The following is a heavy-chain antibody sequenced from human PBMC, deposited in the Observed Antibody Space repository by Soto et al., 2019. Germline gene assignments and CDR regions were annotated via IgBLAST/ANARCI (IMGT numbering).Heavy chain of an antibody. V-gene: IGHV3-30-3*01. CDR3: AKDNYRRDDY. CDR1: GFTFSSYA. D-gene: IGHD4-4*01. Sequence: HPGGSLRLSCAASGFTFSSYAMHWVRQAPGKGLEWVAVISYDGSNKYYADSVKGRFTISRDNSKNTLYLQMNSLRAEDTAVYYCAKDNYRRDDYWGQGTLVTVSS. J-gene: IGHJ4*02. CDR2: ISYDGSNK.